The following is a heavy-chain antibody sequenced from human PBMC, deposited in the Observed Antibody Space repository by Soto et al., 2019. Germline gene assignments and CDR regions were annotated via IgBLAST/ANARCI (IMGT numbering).Heavy chain of an antibody. J-gene: IGHJ4*02. CDR1: GGSLSSYY. Sequence: PSETLSLTCTVSGGSLSSYYWSWIRQPPGKGLEWIGCIYYSGSTNYNPSLKSRVTISVDTSKNQFSLKLSSVTAADTAVYYCARDTTSPTGGYYFDYWGQGTLVTVSS. CDR2: IYYSGST. V-gene: IGHV4-59*01. CDR3: ARDTTSPTGGYYFDY. D-gene: IGHD2-2*01.